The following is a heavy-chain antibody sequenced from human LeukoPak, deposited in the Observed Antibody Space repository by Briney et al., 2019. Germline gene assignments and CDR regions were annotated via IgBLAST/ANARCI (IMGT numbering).Heavy chain of an antibody. Sequence: GGSLRLSCAASGFSISNYWMNWVRQAPGKGLEWVANIKQDGSEKNYVDSVKGRFTISRDNAKNSLILQMNSLRDEDTAVYYCARGAWAPFDSWGQGTLVPVSS. CDR2: IKQDGSEK. CDR1: GFSISNYW. CDR3: ARGAWAPFDS. D-gene: IGHD7-27*01. J-gene: IGHJ4*02. V-gene: IGHV3-7*01.